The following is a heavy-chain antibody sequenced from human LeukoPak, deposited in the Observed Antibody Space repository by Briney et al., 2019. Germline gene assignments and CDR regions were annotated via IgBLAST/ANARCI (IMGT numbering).Heavy chain of an antibody. Sequence: SVKVSCKASGGTFSSYAISWVRQAPGQGLEWMGGIIPIFGTANYAQKFQGRVTITADESTSTAYMELSSLRSEDTAVYYCARVPAAGPGYYYGMDVWGQGTTVTVSS. J-gene: IGHJ6*02. CDR2: IIPIFGTA. CDR3: ARVPAAGPGYYYGMDV. CDR1: GGTFSSYA. V-gene: IGHV1-69*01. D-gene: IGHD6-13*01.